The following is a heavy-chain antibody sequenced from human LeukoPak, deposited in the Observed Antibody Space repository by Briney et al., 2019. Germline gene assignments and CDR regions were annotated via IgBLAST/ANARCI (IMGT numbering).Heavy chain of an antibody. D-gene: IGHD3-10*01. Sequence: GGSLRLSCAVSGFTFSSYWMSWVRQAPGKGLEWVANINRDGSDKYYVDSVKGRFTISRDNAKNSLYLQMNSLRAEDTAVYYCASLNLWSQDFEYWGQGTLVTVSS. V-gene: IGHV3-7*01. J-gene: IGHJ4*02. CDR3: ASLNLWSQDFEY. CDR2: INRDGSDK. CDR1: GFTFSSYW.